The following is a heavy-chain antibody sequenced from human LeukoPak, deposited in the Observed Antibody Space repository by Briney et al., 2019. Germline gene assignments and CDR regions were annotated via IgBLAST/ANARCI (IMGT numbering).Heavy chain of an antibody. D-gene: IGHD3-10*01. V-gene: IGHV4-39*07. J-gene: IGHJ6*02. CDR2: INHSGST. CDR1: GGSISSSSYY. CDR3: ARGRLGSMVRGGYYYYGMDV. Sequence: SETLSLTCTVSGGSISSSSYYWSWIRQPPGKGLEWIGEINHSGSTNYNPSLKSRVTISVDTSKNQFSLKLSSVTAADTAVYYCARGRLGSMVRGGYYYYGMDVWGQGTTVTVSS.